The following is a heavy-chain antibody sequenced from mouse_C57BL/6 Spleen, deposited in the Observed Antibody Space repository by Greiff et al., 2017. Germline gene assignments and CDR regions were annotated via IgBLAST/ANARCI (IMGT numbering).Heavy chain of an antibody. CDR1: GYTFTSYW. Sequence: QVQLQQPGAELVRPGSSVKLSCKASGYTFTSYWMHWVKQRPIQGLEWIGNIDPSDSETHYNQKFKDKATLTVDKSSSTAYMQLSSLTSEDSAVYYCARFLYDGYYYFDYWGQGTTLTGSS. J-gene: IGHJ2*01. D-gene: IGHD2-3*01. V-gene: IGHV1-52*01. CDR2: IDPSDSET. CDR3: ARFLYDGYYYFDY.